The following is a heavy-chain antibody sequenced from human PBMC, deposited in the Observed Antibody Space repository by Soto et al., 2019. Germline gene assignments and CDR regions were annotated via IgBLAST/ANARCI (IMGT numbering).Heavy chain of an antibody. V-gene: IGHV4-30-4*01. Sequence: QVQLQESGPGLVKPSQTLSLTCTVSGGSISSGDYYWSWIRQPPGKGLEWIGYIYHSGSTDYNPSLTCRLTISVDTSKHQFSLQLSSVTAADTAVYYCARDSRDYYYYGLDVWGQGTTVTVSS. CDR1: GGSISSGDYY. CDR3: ARDSRDYYYYGLDV. J-gene: IGHJ6*02. CDR2: IYHSGST.